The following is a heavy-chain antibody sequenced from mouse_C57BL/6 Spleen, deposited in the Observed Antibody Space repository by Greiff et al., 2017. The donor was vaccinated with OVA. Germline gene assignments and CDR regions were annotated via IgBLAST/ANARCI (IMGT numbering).Heavy chain of an antibody. V-gene: IGHV5-17*01. CDR1: GFTFSDYG. D-gene: IGHD1-1*01. CDR3: ARATTVVACAMDY. Sequence: EVQVVESGGGLVKPGGSLKLSCAASGFTFSDYGMHWVRQAPEKGLEWVAYISRGSSTIYYADTVKGRFTISRDNAKNTLFLQMTSLRSEDTAMYYCARATTVVACAMDYWGQGTSVTVSS. J-gene: IGHJ4*01. CDR2: ISRGSSTI.